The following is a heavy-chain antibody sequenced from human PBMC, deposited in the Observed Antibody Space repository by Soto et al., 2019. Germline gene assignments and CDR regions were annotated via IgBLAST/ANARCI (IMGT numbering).Heavy chain of an antibody. CDR3: AREEERVVIL. D-gene: IGHD1-1*01. CDR1: GGCISSGGYY. V-gene: IGHV4-31*03. CDR2: IYYSGST. J-gene: IGHJ4*02. Sequence: PSDTMSLTCTVCGGCISSGGYYWRWIRQHPGKGLEWIGYIYYSGSTYYNPSLKSRVTISVDTSKNQFSLKLSSVTAADTAVYYCAREEERVVILWGQGTLVTVSS.